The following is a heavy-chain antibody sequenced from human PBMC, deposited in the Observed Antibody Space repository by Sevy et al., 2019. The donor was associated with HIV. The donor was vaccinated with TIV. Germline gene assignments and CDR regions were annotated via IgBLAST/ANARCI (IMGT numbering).Heavy chain of an antibody. CDR2: IKKDGSEK. J-gene: IGHJ6*02. CDR3: ARDCSSTSCLWGLDV. D-gene: IGHD2-2*01. CDR1: GFTFSTYW. V-gene: IGHV3-7*03. Sequence: GGSLRLSCAVSGFTFSTYWMSWVRQAPGKGLEWVANIKKDGSEKYYVDSVKGRFTISRDNAKNSLYLQMNSLRVEDTALYYCARDCSSTSCLWGLDVWDQGTSVTVSS.